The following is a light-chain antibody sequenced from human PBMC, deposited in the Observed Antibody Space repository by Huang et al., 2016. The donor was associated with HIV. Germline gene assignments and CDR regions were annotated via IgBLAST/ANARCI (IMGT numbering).Light chain of an antibody. CDR2: DAS. CDR1: QSVSSY. J-gene: IGKJ4*01. CDR3: QQRSYWPLT. V-gene: IGKV3-11*01. Sequence: EIVLTQSPATLSLSPGERATLSCRASQSVSSYLAWFQQKPGQALRLLIYDASNRATGIPARFSGSGSGTDFTLTISSLEPEDFAVYYCQQRSYWPLTFGGGTKVEI.